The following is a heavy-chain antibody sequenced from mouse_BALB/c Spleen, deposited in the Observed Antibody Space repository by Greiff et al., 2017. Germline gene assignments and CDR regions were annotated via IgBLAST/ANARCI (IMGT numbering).Heavy chain of an antibody. CDR2: ISSGGSYT. V-gene: IGHV5-6*01. D-gene: IGHD1-1*01. Sequence: EVMLVESGGDLVKPGGSLKLSCAASGFTFSSYGMSWVRQTPDKRLEWVATISSGGSYTYYPDSVKGRFTISRDNAKNTLYLQMSSLKSEDTAMYYCASQSYYYGSGYAMDYWGQGTSVTVSS. J-gene: IGHJ4*01. CDR3: ASQSYYYGSGYAMDY. CDR1: GFTFSSYG.